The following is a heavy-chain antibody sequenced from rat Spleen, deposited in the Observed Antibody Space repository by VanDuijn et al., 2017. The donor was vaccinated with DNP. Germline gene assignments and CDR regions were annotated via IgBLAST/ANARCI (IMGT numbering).Heavy chain of an antibody. CDR2: MWYDGDT. D-gene: IGHD1-10*01. J-gene: IGHJ2*01. Sequence: QVQLKESGPGLVQPSETLSLTCTVSGFSLTSDSVTWVRQPSGKGPEWMGKMWYDGDTAYNSALRSRLSISRDTSKSQVFLTMNSLQTDDTAVYYCYNNYFDYWGQGVMVTVSS. CDR1: GFSLTSDS. CDR3: YNNYFDY. V-gene: IGHV2-63*01.